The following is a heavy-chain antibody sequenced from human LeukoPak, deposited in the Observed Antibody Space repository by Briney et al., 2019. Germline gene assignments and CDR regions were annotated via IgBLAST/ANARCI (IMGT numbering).Heavy chain of an antibody. CDR2: IYHSGST. J-gene: IGHJ5*02. D-gene: IGHD1-14*01. V-gene: IGHV4-30-2*01. CDR1: GGSISSGGYS. Sequence: PSETLSLTCAVSGGSISSGGYSWSWIRQPPGKGLEWIGYIYHSGSTYYNPSLKSRVTISVDRSKNQFSLKLSSVTAADTAVYYCARRMTAGIYNWFDPWGQGTLATVSS. CDR3: ARRMTAGIYNWFDP.